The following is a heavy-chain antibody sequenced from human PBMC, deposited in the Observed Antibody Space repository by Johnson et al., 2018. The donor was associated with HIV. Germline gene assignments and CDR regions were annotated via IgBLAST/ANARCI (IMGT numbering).Heavy chain of an antibody. CDR3: AKDQTDDGGNSVKKDAFDI. J-gene: IGHJ3*02. V-gene: IGHV3-23*04. Sequence: MLLVESGGGLVQPGGSLRLSCAASGFTFSSYAMSWVRQAPGKGLEWVSAISGSGGSTYYADSVKGRFTISRDNSKNTLYLQMNSLRAEDTAVYYGAKDQTDDGGNSVKKDAFDIWGQGTMVTVSS. CDR1: GFTFSSYA. CDR2: ISGSGGST. D-gene: IGHD4-23*01.